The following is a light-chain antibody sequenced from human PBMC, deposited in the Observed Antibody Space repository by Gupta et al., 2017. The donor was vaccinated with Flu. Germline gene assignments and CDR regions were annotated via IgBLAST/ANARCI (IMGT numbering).Light chain of an antibody. Sequence: QSALTQPRPVSGSPGQAVTISCPGTSSDVGGYNYVSWYQQHPGKAPKLMIYDVSKRPSGVPDRFSGSKSGNTASLTISGLQAEDEADYYCCSCAGSYTWVFGGGTKLTVL. CDR3: CSCAGSYTWV. CDR2: DVS. V-gene: IGLV2-11*01. CDR1: SSDVGGYNY. J-gene: IGLJ3*02.